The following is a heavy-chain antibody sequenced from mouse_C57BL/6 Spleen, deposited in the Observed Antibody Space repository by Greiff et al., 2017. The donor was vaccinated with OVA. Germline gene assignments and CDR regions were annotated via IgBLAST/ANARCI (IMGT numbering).Heavy chain of an antibody. CDR1: GFTFSDYG. D-gene: IGHD1-1*01. CDR3: ARRAFITTVVARYWYFDV. J-gene: IGHJ1*03. V-gene: IGHV5-17*01. CDR2: ISSGSSTI. Sequence: EVMLVESGGGLVKPGGSLKLSCAASGFTFSDYGMHWVRQAPEKGLEWVAYISSGSSTIYYADTVKGRFTISRDNAKNTLFLQMTSLRSEDTVMYYCARRAFITTVVARYWYFDVWGTGTTVTVSS.